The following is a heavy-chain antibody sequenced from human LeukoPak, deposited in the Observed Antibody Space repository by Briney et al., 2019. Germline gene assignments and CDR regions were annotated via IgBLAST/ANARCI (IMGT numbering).Heavy chain of an antibody. CDR1: GGSISSGDYY. Sequence: PSETLSLTCTVSGGSISSGDYYWSWIRQPPGKGLEWIGYIYYSGSTYYNPSLKSRVTISVDTSKNQFSLKLSSVTAADTAVYYCVSLNYYDSSGYPVYYWGQGTLVTVSS. CDR3: VSLNYYDSSGYPVYY. CDR2: IYYSGST. D-gene: IGHD3-22*01. V-gene: IGHV4-30-4*01. J-gene: IGHJ4*02.